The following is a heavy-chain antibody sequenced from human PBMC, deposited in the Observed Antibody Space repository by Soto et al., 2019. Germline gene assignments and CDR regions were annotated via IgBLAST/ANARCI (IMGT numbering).Heavy chain of an antibody. CDR2: ISSSSSYI. CDR3: ARDQRNTIFGVPNTGNWFDP. J-gene: IGHJ5*02. V-gene: IGHV3-21*01. CDR1: GFTFSSYS. D-gene: IGHD3-3*01. Sequence: GGSLRLSCAASGFTFSSYSMNWVRQAPGKGLEWVSSISSSSSYIYYADSVKGRFTISRDNAKNSLYLQMNSLRAEDTAVYYCARDQRNTIFGVPNTGNWFDPWGQGTLVTVSS.